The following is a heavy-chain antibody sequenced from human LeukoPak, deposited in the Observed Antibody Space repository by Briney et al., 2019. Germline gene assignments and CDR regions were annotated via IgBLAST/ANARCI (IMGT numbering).Heavy chain of an antibody. D-gene: IGHD6-13*01. V-gene: IGHV3-30*04. CDR2: ISYDGSNK. CDR3: ARSIAAARYYFDY. Sequence: PGRSLRLSCAASGFTFSSYAMHWVRQAPGKGLEWVAVISYDGSNKYYADSVKGRFTISRDNSKNTLYLQMNGLRAEDTAVYYCARSIAAARYYFDYWGQGTLVTVSS. CDR1: GFTFSSYA. J-gene: IGHJ4*02.